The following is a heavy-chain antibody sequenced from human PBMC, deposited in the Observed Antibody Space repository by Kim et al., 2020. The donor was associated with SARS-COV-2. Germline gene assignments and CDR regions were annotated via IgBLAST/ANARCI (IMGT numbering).Heavy chain of an antibody. D-gene: IGHD1-1*01. Sequence: TYYADPVKGRFTISRQNSKNTLYLQTIRLRADDTAVYYCAKGSRTTGFDYWGQGTLVTVSS. CDR3: AKGSRTTGFDY. CDR2: T. V-gene: IGHV3-23*01. J-gene: IGHJ4*02.